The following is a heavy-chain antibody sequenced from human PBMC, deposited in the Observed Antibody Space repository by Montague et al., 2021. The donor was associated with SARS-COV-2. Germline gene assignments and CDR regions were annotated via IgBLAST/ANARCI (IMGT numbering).Heavy chain of an antibody. CDR1: GFTFSNYN. D-gene: IGHD2/OR15-2a*01. V-gene: IGHV3-21*01. Sequence: FLRLSCGAFGFTFSNYNMNWVRQAPGKALEWISFISSSGTYTFYXDAXKGRFSISRDNAENSLHLQLDDLRVEDTAMYYCAKTPLSVIAPDVDYWGQGTLVTVSS. J-gene: IGHJ4*02. CDR2: ISSSGTYT. CDR3: AKTPLSVIAPDVDY.